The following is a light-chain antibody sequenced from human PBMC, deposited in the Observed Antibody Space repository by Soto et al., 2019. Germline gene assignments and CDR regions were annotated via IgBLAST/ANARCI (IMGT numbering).Light chain of an antibody. CDR1: QSVYNN. CDR3: HQRSNWPLT. J-gene: IGKJ4*01. V-gene: IGKV3-15*01. Sequence: EIVMTQSPATLSVYPGERATLSCRASQSVYNNLAWYQQKPGQAPRLLIYGASTRATGIPARFRGSGSGTDFTLTINSLEPEAFAVYYCHQRSNWPLTFGGGTKVDI. CDR2: GAS.